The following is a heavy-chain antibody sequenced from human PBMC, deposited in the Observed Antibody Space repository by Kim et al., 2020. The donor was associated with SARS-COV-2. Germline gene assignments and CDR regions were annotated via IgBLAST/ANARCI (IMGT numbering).Heavy chain of an antibody. Sequence: ASVKVSCKASGYTFTSYYMHWVRQAPGQGLEWMGIINPSGGSTSYAQKFQGRVTMTRDTSTSTVYMELSSLRSEDTAVYYCARGADKINSGYDSPRYWGQGTLVTVSS. CDR1: GYTFTSYY. D-gene: IGHD5-12*01. J-gene: IGHJ4*02. CDR3: ARGADKINSGYDSPRY. CDR2: INPSGGST. V-gene: IGHV1-46*01.